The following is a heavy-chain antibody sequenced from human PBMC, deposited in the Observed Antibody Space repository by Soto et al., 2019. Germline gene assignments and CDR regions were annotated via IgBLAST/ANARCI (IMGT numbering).Heavy chain of an antibody. Sequence: AETLCLTCAVHVGSFSVFFWTWTRQSPGKGLEWIGEINHSGRTNLNPSLKSRVTISVDASKRQFSLNLSSVTAADTAVYYCARGSFYYDNSGYFHWGQGTMVTVSS. CDR1: VGSFSVFF. V-gene: IGHV4-34*01. D-gene: IGHD3-22*01. CDR2: INHSGRT. J-gene: IGHJ4*02. CDR3: ARGSFYYDNSGYFH.